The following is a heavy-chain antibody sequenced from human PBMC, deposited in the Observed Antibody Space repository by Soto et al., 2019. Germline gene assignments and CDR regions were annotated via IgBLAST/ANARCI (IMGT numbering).Heavy chain of an antibody. V-gene: IGHV4-59*01. Sequence: SETLCLSCSFFVAYISNYYWSWIRQPPGKGLEWIGYSHYSGSTNYSPSLKSRVTMSVETSKNQFSLKLNSVTAADTAVYYCARTYCSGGSCYQGGNWFDPWGQGTMVTVSS. CDR3: ARTYCSGGSCYQGGNWFDP. CDR1: VAYISNYY. J-gene: IGHJ5*02. CDR2: SHYSGST. D-gene: IGHD2-15*01.